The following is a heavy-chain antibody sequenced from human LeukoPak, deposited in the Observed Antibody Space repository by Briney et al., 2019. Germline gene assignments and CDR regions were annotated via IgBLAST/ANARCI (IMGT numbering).Heavy chain of an antibody. CDR3: AKGDGARNYAFDI. CDR2: ISWNSGSI. CDR1: GFTFDDYA. V-gene: IGHV3-9*01. Sequence: GGSLRLSCAASGFTFDDYAMHWGRHAPGKGQGWVSGISWNSGSIGYADSVKGRFTISRDNAKNSLYLQMNSLRAQDTALYYCAKGDGARNYAFDIWGQGTIVTVSS. D-gene: IGHD1-26*01. J-gene: IGHJ3*02.